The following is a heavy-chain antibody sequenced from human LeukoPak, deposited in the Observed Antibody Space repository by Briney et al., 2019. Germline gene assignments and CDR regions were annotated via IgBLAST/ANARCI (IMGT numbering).Heavy chain of an antibody. J-gene: IGHJ4*02. Sequence: PSETLSLTCTVSGGSISSYYWSWIRQPAGKGLEWIGRIYTSGSTNYNPSLKSRVTMSVGTSKNQFSLKLSSVTAADTAVYYCARGEIAAAGPTTYFDYWGQGTLVTVSS. CDR1: GGSISSYY. CDR3: ARGEIAAAGPTTYFDY. CDR2: IYTSGST. V-gene: IGHV4-4*07. D-gene: IGHD6-13*01.